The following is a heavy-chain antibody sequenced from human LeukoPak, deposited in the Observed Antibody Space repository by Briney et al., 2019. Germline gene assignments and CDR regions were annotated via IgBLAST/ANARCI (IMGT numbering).Heavy chain of an antibody. CDR1: GFTFSSYW. J-gene: IGHJ4*02. V-gene: IGHV3-7*01. Sequence: GGSLRLSCAASGFTFSSYWMSWVRQAPGKGLEWVANIKQDGSEKYYVDSVKGRFTISRDNAKNSLYLQMNSLRAEDTAVYYCAREGRRGYSGYDLDYWGQGTLVTVSS. CDR3: AREGRRGYSGYDLDY. CDR2: IKQDGSEK. D-gene: IGHD5-12*01.